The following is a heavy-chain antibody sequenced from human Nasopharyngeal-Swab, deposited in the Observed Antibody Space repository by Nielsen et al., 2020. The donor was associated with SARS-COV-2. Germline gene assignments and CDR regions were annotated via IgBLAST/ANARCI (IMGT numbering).Heavy chain of an antibody. CDR2: ISSSSSTI. V-gene: IGHV3-48*04. Sequence: GGSLRLSCAASGFTFSNAWMNWVRQAPGKGLEWVSYISSSSSTIYYADSVKGRFTISRDNAKNSLYLQMNSLRAEDTAVYYCAREHITMVRGGDYWGQGTLVTVSS. CDR3: AREHITMVRGGDY. D-gene: IGHD3-10*01. J-gene: IGHJ4*02. CDR1: GFTFSNAW.